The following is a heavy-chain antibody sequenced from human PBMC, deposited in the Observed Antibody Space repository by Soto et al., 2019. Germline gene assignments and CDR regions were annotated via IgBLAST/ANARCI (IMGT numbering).Heavy chain of an antibody. CDR1: GFTVSSNY. V-gene: IGHV3-53*01. CDR2: IYSGGST. D-gene: IGHD6-13*01. CDR3: AKDQGSSWYEIDY. Sequence: GWSLRLSCAASGFTVSSNYMSWVRQAPGKGLEWVSVIYSGGSTYYADSVKGRFTISRDNSKNTLYLQMNSLRAEDTAVYYCAKDQGSSWYEIDYWGQGTLVTVSS. J-gene: IGHJ4*02.